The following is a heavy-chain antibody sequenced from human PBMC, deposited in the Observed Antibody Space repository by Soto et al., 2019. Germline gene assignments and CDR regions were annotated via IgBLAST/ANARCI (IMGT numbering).Heavy chain of an antibody. D-gene: IGHD3-3*01. CDR1: GYTFTSYA. J-gene: IGHJ6*02. V-gene: IGHV1-3*01. Sequence: ASVKVSCKASGYTFTSYAMHWVRQAPGQRLEWMGWINAGNGNTKYSQKFQGRVTITRDTSAGTAYMELSSLRSEDTAVYYCARSDFWSGSQYYYYGMDVWGQGTTVTVSS. CDR2: INAGNGNT. CDR3: ARSDFWSGSQYYYYGMDV.